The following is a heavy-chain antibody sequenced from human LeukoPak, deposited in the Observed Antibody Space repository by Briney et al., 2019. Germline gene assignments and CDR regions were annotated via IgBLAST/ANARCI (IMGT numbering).Heavy chain of an antibody. D-gene: IGHD2-15*01. CDR2: IRSKAYGGTT. Sequence: GGSLRLSCVASGFTFSSYWMSWVRQAPGKGLEWVGFIRSKAYGGTTEYAASVKGRFTISRDDSKSIAYLQMNSLKTEDTAVYYCTRALVVVAATATAVTDYWGQGTLVTVSS. J-gene: IGHJ4*02. CDR1: GFTFSSYW. CDR3: TRALVVVAATATAVTDY. V-gene: IGHV3-49*04.